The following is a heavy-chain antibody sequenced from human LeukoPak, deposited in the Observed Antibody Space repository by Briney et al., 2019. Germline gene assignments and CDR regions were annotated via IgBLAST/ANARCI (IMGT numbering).Heavy chain of an antibody. Sequence: PSETLSLTCTVSGGPLNNYYWTWIRQPPGKGLEWIGYIYHGSATYNPSLERRVTLSMDTSKNQYSLKITSETAADTAVYYCAREGGRQWLVSGALDCWGRGGLVSVRS. CDR1: GGPLNNYY. CDR2: IYHGSA. J-gene: IGHJ4*02. CDR3: AREGGRQWLVSGALDC. V-gene: IGHV4-59*01. D-gene: IGHD6-19*01.